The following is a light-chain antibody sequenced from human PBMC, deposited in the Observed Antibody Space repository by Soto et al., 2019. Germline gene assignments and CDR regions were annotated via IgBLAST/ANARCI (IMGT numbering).Light chain of an antibody. CDR1: QSVDRNY. Sequence: EIVLTQSPGSLSVSPGERATLSCRASQSVDRNYLAWYQQKPGQAPRLLIYGASSRATGIPDRFSGSVSGTDFTLTISRLEPEDFAVYYCQQYADSPLTFGGGTKVETK. CDR2: GAS. CDR3: QQYADSPLT. V-gene: IGKV3-20*01. J-gene: IGKJ4*01.